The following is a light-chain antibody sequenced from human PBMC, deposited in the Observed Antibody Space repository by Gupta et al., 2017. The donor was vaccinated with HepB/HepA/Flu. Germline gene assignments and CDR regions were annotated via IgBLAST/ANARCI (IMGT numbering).Light chain of an antibody. V-gene: IGLV2-14*01. CDR2: DVN. Sequence: SALTQPAYVSGSPGPPITISCTGTSSDIGKYKYVSWYQQRPGSAPKLVIFDVNDRPSGISYRFSGSKSGNTASLTISGLQADDEADYYCCSYSSGSTRYVFGTGTTVTVL. CDR3: CSYSSGSTRYV. CDR1: SSDIGKYKY. J-gene: IGLJ1*01.